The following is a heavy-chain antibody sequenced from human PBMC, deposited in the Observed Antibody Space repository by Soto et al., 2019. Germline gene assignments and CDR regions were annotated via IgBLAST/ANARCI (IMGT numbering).Heavy chain of an antibody. J-gene: IGHJ4*02. V-gene: IGHV1-69*06. CDR2: IIPIFGTA. CDR1: GGTFSSYA. Sequence: ASVKVSCKASGGTFSSYAISWVRQAPGQGLEWMGGIIPIFGTANYAQKFQGRVTITADKSTSTAYMELSSLRSEDTAVYYCAXXXXXXXXFDYWGKGTLVTVSS. CDR3: AXXXXXXXXFDY.